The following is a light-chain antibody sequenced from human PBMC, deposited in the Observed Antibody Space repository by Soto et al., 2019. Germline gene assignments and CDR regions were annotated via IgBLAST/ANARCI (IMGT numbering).Light chain of an antibody. CDR1: QSISTW. CDR3: QQYDSYPIT. V-gene: IGKV1-5*03. CDR2: KAS. J-gene: IGKJ4*01. Sequence: DIQMTQSPSTLSASVGDKVTLTCRASQSISTWVAWYQQTPGTAPKVLIYKASTLESGVPSRFSGSGSGTEFTLTISSLQPDDFATYYCQQYDSYPITFGGGTKVEAK.